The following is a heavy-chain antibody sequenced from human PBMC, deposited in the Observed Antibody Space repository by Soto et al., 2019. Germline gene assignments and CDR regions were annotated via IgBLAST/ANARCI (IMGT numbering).Heavy chain of an antibody. D-gene: IGHD5-12*01. CDR3: ARGGYSGYEARYFDY. J-gene: IGHJ4*02. Sequence: PSETLSLTCTVSGGSISSSSYYWGWIRQPPGKGLEWIGSIYYSGSTYYNPSLKSRVTISVDTSKNQFSLKLSSVTAADTAVYYCARGGYSGYEARYFDYWGQGTLVT. CDR1: GGSISSSSYY. V-gene: IGHV4-39*01. CDR2: IYYSGST.